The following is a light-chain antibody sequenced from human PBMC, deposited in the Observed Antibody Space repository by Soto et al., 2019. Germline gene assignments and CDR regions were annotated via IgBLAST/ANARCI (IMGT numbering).Light chain of an antibody. Sequence: AIQMTQSPSSLSASVGDRVTITCRASRGVANDLGWYQQKPGKAPKLLIYHASTLQSGVPSRFSGSGSGTDFTLTISSLQAEDFATYYCLQDYDNPLTFGGGTKVGIK. CDR2: HAS. V-gene: IGKV1-6*01. CDR1: RGVAND. J-gene: IGKJ4*01. CDR3: LQDYDNPLT.